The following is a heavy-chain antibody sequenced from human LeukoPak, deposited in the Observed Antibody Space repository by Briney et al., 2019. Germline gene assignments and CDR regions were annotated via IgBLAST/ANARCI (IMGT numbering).Heavy chain of an antibody. D-gene: IGHD5-24*01. CDR2: IYYSGST. CDR1: GGSISSSSYY. V-gene: IGHV4-61*05. CDR3: ARLVMATSNYYYYGMDV. J-gene: IGHJ6*02. Sequence: SETLSLTCTVSGGSISSSSYYWGWIRQPPGKGLEWIGYIYYSGSTNYNPSLKSRVTISVDTSKNQFSLELSSVTAADTAVYYCARLVMATSNYYYYGMDVWGQGTTVTVSS.